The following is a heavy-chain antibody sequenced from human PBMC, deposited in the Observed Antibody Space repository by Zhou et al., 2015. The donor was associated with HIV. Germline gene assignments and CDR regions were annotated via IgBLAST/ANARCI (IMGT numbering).Heavy chain of an antibody. CDR1: GGTFSSYA. J-gene: IGHJ3*02. CDR3: ARDTLTIFLAAARYDAFDI. V-gene: IGHV1-69*12. D-gene: IGHD6-13*01. Sequence: QVQLVQSGAEVKKPGSSVKVSCKASGGTFSSYAISWVRQAPGQGLEWMGGIIPIFGTANYAQKFQGRVTITADESTSTAYMELSSLRSEDTAVYYCARDTLTIFLAAARYDAFDIWGQGTMVTVSS. CDR2: IIPIFGTA.